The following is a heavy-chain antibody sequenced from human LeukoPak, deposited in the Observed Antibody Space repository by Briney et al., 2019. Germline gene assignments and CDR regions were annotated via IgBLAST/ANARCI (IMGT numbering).Heavy chain of an antibody. CDR2: IYTSGST. Sequence: PSQTLSLTCSVSGGSISSGSYYWSWIRQPAGKGLEWIGRIYTSGSTNYNPSLKSRVTISVDTSKNQFSLKLSSVTAADTAVYYCAREIEAGWLQLRSDYFDYWGQGTLVTVSS. J-gene: IGHJ4*02. V-gene: IGHV4-61*02. CDR1: GGSISSGSYY. CDR3: AREIEAGWLQLRSDYFDY. D-gene: IGHD5-24*01.